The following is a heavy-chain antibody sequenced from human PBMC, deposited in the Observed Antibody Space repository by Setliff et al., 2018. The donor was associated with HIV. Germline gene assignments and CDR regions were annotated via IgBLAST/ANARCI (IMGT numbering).Heavy chain of an antibody. CDR3: ARSSTAGFDF. CDR2: ISFSGT. Sequence: SETLSLTCPVSGGSVMSSVYYWAWIRQPPGKGLEWIGSISFSGTYLNPSLKSRVTVSVDRSKDQFSLKMTSVTAADTAIYYCARSSTAGFDFWGQGTLVTVSS. V-gene: IGHV4-39*07. CDR1: GGSVMSSVYY. D-gene: IGHD6-19*01. J-gene: IGHJ4*02.